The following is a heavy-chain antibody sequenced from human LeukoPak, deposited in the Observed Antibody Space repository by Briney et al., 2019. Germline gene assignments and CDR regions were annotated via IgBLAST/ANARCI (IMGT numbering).Heavy chain of an antibody. CDR2: IYPGDSDT. J-gene: IGHJ5*02. Sequence: GESLEISCQASGYSFTTSWIGWVRQMPGKGLEWMGIIYPGDSDTRYSPSFQGQVTISADKSINTAYLQWSSLRASDTAMYYCARLEEDLTLGVAGYWFVPWGQGTLVTVS. CDR1: GYSFTTSW. CDR3: ARLEEDLTLGVAGYWFVP. D-gene: IGHD3-16*01. V-gene: IGHV5-51*01.